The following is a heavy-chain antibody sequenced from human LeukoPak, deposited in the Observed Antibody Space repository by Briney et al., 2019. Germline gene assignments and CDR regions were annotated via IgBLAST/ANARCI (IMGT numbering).Heavy chain of an antibody. V-gene: IGHV3-30-3*01. CDR1: GFTFSSYA. CDR3: AKGGNSLAYGMDV. D-gene: IGHD4-23*01. CDR2: ISSDGSNK. Sequence: GGSLRLSCAASGFTFSSYAMHWVRQAPGKGLEWVAVISSDGSNKYYADSVKGRFTISRDNSKNTLDLQMNSLRAEDTAVYYCAKGGNSLAYGMDVWGQGTTVTVSS. J-gene: IGHJ6*02.